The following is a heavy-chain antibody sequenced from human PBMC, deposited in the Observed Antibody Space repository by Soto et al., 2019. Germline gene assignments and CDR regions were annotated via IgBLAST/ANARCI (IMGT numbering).Heavy chain of an antibody. CDR3: ARDRSGSYYPQYWFDP. CDR1: GGSISSYY. J-gene: IGHJ5*02. D-gene: IGHD3-10*01. CDR2: IYYSGST. Sequence: QVQLQESGPGLVKPSETLSLTCTVSGGSISSYYWSWIRQPPGKGLEWIGYIYYSGSTNYNPSLKSRVTISVDRSKTQFDLKRSSGTAADTAVYYCARDRSGSYYPQYWFDPWGQGTLVTVSA. V-gene: IGHV4-59*01.